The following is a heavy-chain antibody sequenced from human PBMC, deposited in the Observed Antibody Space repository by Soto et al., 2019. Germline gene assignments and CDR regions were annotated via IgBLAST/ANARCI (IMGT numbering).Heavy chain of an antibody. Sequence: GGSLRLSCAASGFTFSSYGMHWVRQAPGKGLEWVAVIWYDGSNKYYADSVKGRFTISRDNSKNTLYLQMNSLRAEDTAVYYCARSRLYSSSWYYYYYYMDVWGKGTTVTVSS. J-gene: IGHJ6*03. V-gene: IGHV3-33*01. CDR3: ARSRLYSSSWYYYYYYMDV. D-gene: IGHD6-13*01. CDR1: GFTFSSYG. CDR2: IWYDGSNK.